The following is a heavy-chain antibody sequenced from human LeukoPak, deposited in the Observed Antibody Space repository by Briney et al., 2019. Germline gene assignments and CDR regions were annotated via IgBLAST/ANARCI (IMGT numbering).Heavy chain of an antibody. Sequence: GASVKVSCKASGYTFTSYYMHWVRQAPGQGLEWMGIINPSGGSTGYAQKFQGRVTMTRDTSTSTVYMELSSLRSEDTAVYYCARGEGIAAAQYYDSSGYLLGVDYWGQGTLVTVSS. J-gene: IGHJ4*02. D-gene: IGHD3-22*01. CDR3: ARGEGIAAAQYYDSSGYLLGVDY. CDR1: GYTFTSYY. CDR2: INPSGGST. V-gene: IGHV1-46*01.